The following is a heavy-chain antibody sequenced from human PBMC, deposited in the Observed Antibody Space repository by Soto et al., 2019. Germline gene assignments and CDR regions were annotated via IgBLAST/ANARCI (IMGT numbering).Heavy chain of an antibody. V-gene: IGHV1-69*13. D-gene: IGHD5-18*01. CDR2: IIPIFGTA. J-gene: IGHJ6*02. CDR3: ARCGYSYGSWDYYYYYGMDV. CDR1: GGTFSSYA. Sequence: SVKVSCTASGGTFSSYAISWVRQTPGQGLEWMGGIIPIFGTANYAQKFQGRATITADESTSTAYMELGSLRSEDTAVYYCARCGYSYGSWDYYYYYGMDVWGQGTTVTVSS.